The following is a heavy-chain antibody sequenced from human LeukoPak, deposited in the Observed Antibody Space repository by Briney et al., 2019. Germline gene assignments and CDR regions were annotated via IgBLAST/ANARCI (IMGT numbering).Heavy chain of an antibody. CDR1: GFMFSSNW. D-gene: IGHD6-19*01. CDR2: ISGGGGST. J-gene: IGHJ4*02. V-gene: IGHV3-23*01. Sequence: GGSLRLSCAASGFMFSSNWMSWVRQAPGKGLEWVSAISGGGGSTYYADSVKGRFTISRDNSKNTLYLQMNSLRAEDTAVYYCAKDHSSGWPTYFDYWGQGTLVTVSS. CDR3: AKDHSSGWPTYFDY.